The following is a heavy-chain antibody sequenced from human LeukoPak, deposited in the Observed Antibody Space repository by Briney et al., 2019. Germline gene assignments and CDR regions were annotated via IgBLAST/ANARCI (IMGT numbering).Heavy chain of an antibody. Sequence: GGSLRLSCAASGFSFSTYTMNWVRQAPGKGLEWVSAINGRGDSTFYADSVKGQFTISRDDSKSTVYLQMNSLRADDTAVYYCAKERQTGDYFTSDFWGQGTLVTVSS. J-gene: IGHJ4*02. CDR3: AKERQTGDYFTSDF. D-gene: IGHD4-17*01. CDR1: GFSFSTYT. V-gene: IGHV3-23*01. CDR2: INGRGDST.